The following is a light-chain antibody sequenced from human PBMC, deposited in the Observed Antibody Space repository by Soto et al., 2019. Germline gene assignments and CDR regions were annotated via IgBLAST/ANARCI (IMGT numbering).Light chain of an antibody. Sequence: EIVLTQSPGTLSLSPGEIATLSCRASQSLSGGYLDWFQQNPGQAPRLLIHSASSRATGIPDRFSGSGSGTDFTLTISRLEPEDFVVYYCQQNSSLPITFGQGTRLEIK. CDR3: QQNSSLPIT. CDR2: SAS. CDR1: QSLSGGY. J-gene: IGKJ5*01. V-gene: IGKV3-20*01.